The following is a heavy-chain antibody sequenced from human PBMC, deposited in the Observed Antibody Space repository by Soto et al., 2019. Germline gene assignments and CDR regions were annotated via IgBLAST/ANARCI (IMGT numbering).Heavy chain of an antibody. J-gene: IGHJ4*02. V-gene: IGHV3-15*01. Sequence: EVHLVESGGGLVKPGGSLRLSCAASGFNFINAWMYWVRQAPGKGLEWVGRIKNKADGGTAEYAAPVKGRFTISRDDPKNTFFLQMDSLKTEDTALYYCAASLITGYWGQGTLVTVSP. CDR3: AASLITGY. CDR2: IKNKADGGTA. CDR1: GFNFINAW. D-gene: IGHD3-16*01.